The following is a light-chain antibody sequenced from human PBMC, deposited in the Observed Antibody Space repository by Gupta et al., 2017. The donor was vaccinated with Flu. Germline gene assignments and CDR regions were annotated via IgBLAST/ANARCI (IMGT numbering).Light chain of an antibody. J-gene: IGLJ2*01. V-gene: IGLV6-57*03. CDR2: DDN. Sequence: NFQLTQPHSVSESPGKTVTISCTRSSGSIVSNYVQWYQQRPGSAPTTVIFDDNQRPSVDPDRVSVSIYSASNTASLTISGLKVEDEADYYCQSDDSSNPVVFGGGTKLTVL. CDR3: QSDDSSNPVV. CDR1: SGSIVSNY.